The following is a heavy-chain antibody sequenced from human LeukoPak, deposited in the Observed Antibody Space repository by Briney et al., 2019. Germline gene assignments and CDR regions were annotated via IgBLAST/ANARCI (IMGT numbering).Heavy chain of an antibody. D-gene: IGHD4-11*01. CDR3: ASYSNEGFDY. Sequence: SDPLSLPCTVWGRSISSSSYYWGWIRQPPEKGLGWIGSIYYRGSTYYNPSRKSRVTISVDTSKNQFSLKLSSVTAADTAVYYCASYSNEGFDYWGQGTLVSVSS. V-gene: IGHV4-39*07. CDR2: IYYRGST. CDR1: GRSISSSSYY. J-gene: IGHJ4*02.